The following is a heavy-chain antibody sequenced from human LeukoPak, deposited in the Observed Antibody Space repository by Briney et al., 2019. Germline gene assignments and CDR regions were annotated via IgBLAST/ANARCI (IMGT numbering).Heavy chain of an antibody. V-gene: IGHV3-30*04. CDR3: ARGVIGYNWFDP. D-gene: IGHD3-10*01. Sequence: PGGSLRLSCAASGFTFSSYATHWVRQAPGKGLEWVAVISYDGSNKYYADSVKGRFTISRDNSKNTLYLQMNSLRAEDTAVYYCARGVIGYNWFDPWGQGTLVTVSS. CDR2: ISYDGSNK. CDR1: GFTFSSYA. J-gene: IGHJ5*02.